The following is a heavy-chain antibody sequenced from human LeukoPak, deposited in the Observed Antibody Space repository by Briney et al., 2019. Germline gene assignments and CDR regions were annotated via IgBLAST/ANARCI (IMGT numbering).Heavy chain of an antibody. CDR2: VRVKGYGATT. D-gene: IGHD4-23*01. V-gene: IGHV3-49*04. CDR1: GFTFGDYA. Sequence: GRSLRLSCTASGFTFGDYAMSWVRQAPGKGLEWVGFVRVKGYGATTGCAVSVKGRFTISRDDSKSIAYLQMNSLKTDDTGVYYCTRGGYGGGSFDYWGQGTLVTVSS. J-gene: IGHJ4*02. CDR3: TRGGYGGGSFDY.